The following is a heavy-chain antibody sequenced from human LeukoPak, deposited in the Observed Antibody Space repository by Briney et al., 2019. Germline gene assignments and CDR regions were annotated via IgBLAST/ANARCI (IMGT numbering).Heavy chain of an antibody. CDR2: ISYIGST. V-gene: IGHV4-59*11. CDR1: ADSFSSHY. Sequence: SETLSLTCAVSADSFSSHYWTWIRQPPGKGLEWIGYISYIGSTNYNPSLKSRVTISIDTPKNQFSLKLSSVTAADTAVYYCARDLVTVTKGFDIWGQGTMVSVSS. CDR3: ARDLVTVTKGFDI. D-gene: IGHD4-17*01. J-gene: IGHJ3*02.